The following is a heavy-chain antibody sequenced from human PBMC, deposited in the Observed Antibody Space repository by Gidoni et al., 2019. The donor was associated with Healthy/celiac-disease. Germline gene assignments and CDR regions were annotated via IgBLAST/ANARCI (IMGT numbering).Heavy chain of an antibody. CDR2: LSSSSSYI. V-gene: IGHV3-21*01. CDR1: GLTFSSYS. J-gene: IGHJ4*02. Sequence: EVQLVESGGGLVKPGGSLRLSCAASGLTFSSYSMNWVRQAPGKGLEWVSSLSSSSSYIYYADSVKGRFTISRDNAKNSLYLQMNSLRAEDTAVYYCARDSLSVWAYDFWSGNPLDYWGQGTLVTVSS. D-gene: IGHD3-3*01. CDR3: ARDSLSVWAYDFWSGNPLDY.